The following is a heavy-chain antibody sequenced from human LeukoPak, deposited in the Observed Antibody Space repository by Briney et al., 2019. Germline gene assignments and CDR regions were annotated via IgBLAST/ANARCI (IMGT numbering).Heavy chain of an antibody. D-gene: IGHD1-26*01. Sequence: GGSLRLSCAASGFTFSTYAMSWVRQAPGKGLEWVSAVTATGGTTYYAASVKGRFTISRDNSKNTLFLQMNSLRAEDTAVYYCATRYSGSYLDYWGQGTLVTVSS. V-gene: IGHV3-23*01. CDR2: VTATGGTT. CDR1: GFTFSTYA. J-gene: IGHJ4*02. CDR3: ATRYSGSYLDY.